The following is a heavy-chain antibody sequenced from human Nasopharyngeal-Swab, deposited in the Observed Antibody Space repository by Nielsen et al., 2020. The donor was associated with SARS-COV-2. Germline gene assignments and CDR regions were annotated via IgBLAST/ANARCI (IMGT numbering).Heavy chain of an antibody. CDR1: GYSFTGYW. CDR3: ARYSGYDWEAFDI. V-gene: IGHV5-10-1*01. J-gene: IGHJ3*02. Sequence: KVSCKGSGYSFTGYWISWVRQMPGKGLEWMGRIDPSDSYTNYSPSFQGHVTISADKSISTAYLQWSSLKASDTAMYYCARYSGYDWEAFDIWGQGTMVTVSS. CDR2: IDPSDSYT. D-gene: IGHD5-12*01.